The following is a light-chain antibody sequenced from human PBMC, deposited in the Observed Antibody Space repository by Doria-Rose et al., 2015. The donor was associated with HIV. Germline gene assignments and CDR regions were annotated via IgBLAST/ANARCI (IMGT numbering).Light chain of an antibody. CDR3: HQYGTSWT. CDR1: QSFSSTY. CDR2: DGS. J-gene: IGKJ1*01. Sequence: TQSPGTLSLSPGERATLSCRASQSFSSTYLAWYQQKPGLAPSLLIYDGSTRATGIPDRFSASGSGTDFTLTINRLEPEDFALYYCHQYGTSWTFGQGIKVEI. V-gene: IGKV3-20*01.